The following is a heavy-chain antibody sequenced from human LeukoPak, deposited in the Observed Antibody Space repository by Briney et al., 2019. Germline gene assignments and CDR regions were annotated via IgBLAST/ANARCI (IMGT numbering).Heavy chain of an antibody. CDR1: GGSVSSSSYF. V-gene: IGHV4-39*01. CDR2: IYYSGGT. Sequence: SETLSLTCTVSGGSVSSSSYFWGWIRQPPGKGLGWIGSIYYSGGTYYNPSLKSRVTISVDTSKNQFSLKLSSVTAADTAVYYCARIVGYSYGYSDYWGQGTLVTVSS. D-gene: IGHD5-18*01. J-gene: IGHJ4*02. CDR3: ARIVGYSYGYSDY.